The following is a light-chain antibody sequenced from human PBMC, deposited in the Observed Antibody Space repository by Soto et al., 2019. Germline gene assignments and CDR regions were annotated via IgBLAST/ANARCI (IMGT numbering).Light chain of an antibody. V-gene: IGLV2-14*01. J-gene: IGLJ2*01. CDR3: TSYTSDTTVI. CDR2: GVS. CDR1: SSDVGGYKY. Sequence: QSALTQPASVSGSPGQSITISCIGTSSDVGGYKYVSWYQQHPGKAPKLMIYGVSNRPSGVSNRFFGSKSGNTASLTISGLQAEDEADYYCTSYTSDTTVIFGGGTKVTVL.